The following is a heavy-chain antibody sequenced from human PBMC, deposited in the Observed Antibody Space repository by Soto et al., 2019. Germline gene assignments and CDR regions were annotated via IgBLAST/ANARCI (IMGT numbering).Heavy chain of an antibody. CDR3: ARGSSGSYSGGAWFDP. Sequence: QVQLQESGPGLVKPSQTLSLTCTVSGGSISSGGYYWSWIRQHPGKGLEWIGYIYYSGSTYYNPSLKSRFTISVDTSKNQCSLKLSSVTAADTAVYYCARGSSGSYSGGAWFDPWGQGTLVTVSS. CDR1: GGSISSGGYY. D-gene: IGHD3-10*01. V-gene: IGHV4-31*03. J-gene: IGHJ5*02. CDR2: IYYSGST.